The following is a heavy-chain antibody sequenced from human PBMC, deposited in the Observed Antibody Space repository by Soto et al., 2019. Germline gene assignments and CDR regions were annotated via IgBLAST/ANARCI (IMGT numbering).Heavy chain of an antibody. Sequence: PSESLSLTCSVSGGSISSYYWSWIRQPPGKGLEWIGYIYYSGSTNYNPSLKSRVTISVDTSKNQFSLKLSSVTAADTAVYYCARWLQDQFRGALDMWGRGTMETLSS. V-gene: IGHV4-59*01. CDR2: IYYSGST. CDR1: GGSISSYY. J-gene: IGHJ3*02. D-gene: IGHD5-12*01. CDR3: ARWLQDQFRGALDM.